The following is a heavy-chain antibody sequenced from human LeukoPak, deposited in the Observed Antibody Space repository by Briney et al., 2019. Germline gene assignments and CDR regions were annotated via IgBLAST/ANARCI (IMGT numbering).Heavy chain of an antibody. CDR3: ARDGLQGSIL. CDR2: IYNSGST. D-gene: IGHD4-11*01. J-gene: IGHJ4*02. V-gene: IGHV4-59*01. CDR1: GGSISGYY. Sequence: PSETLSHTCTVSGGSISGYYWSWIRQPPGKGLEWIGYIYNSGSTTYNPSLKSRVTISVDTSKNQFSLRLRSVTAVDTAVYYCARDGLQGSILWGQGTLVTVSS.